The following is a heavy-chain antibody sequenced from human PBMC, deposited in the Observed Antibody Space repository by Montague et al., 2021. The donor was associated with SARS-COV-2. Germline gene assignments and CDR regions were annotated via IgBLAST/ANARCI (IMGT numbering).Heavy chain of an antibody. J-gene: IGHJ4*02. CDR3: ASVIPRWLQFDPYFDY. D-gene: IGHD5-24*01. V-gene: IGHV4-59*01. Sequence: SETLSLTCTVSGGSISSYYWCWIWHPPGKGKERIWIIYMSGSRNSNSTPTSRGTISVDTSKNKFSLKLSPVSAADTAVYYCASVIPRWLQFDPYFDYWGQGTLVTVSS. CDR2: IYMSGSR. CDR1: GGSISSYY.